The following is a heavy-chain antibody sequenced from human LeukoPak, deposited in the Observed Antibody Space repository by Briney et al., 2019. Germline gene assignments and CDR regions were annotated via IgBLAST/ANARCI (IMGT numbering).Heavy chain of an antibody. CDR2: ISYDGSNK. CDR3: AGAVSLPNKYYYGSGSYYNPVDY. Sequence: QTGGSLRLSWAASGFTLSSYAMHWVRQAPGKGLEWVAVISYDGSNKYYADSVKGRFTISRDNSKNTLYLQMNSLRAEDTAVYYCAGAVSLPNKYYYGSGSYYNPVDYWGQGTLVTVSS. V-gene: IGHV3-30-3*01. J-gene: IGHJ4*02. D-gene: IGHD3-10*01. CDR1: GFTLSSYA.